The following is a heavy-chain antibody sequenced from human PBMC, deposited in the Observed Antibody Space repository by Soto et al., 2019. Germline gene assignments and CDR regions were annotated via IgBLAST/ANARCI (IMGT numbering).Heavy chain of an antibody. CDR2: ISSSGSTI. D-gene: IGHD3-22*01. V-gene: IGHV3-11*01. CDR3: ARGPYYYDSSGYGY. J-gene: IGHJ4*02. CDR1: GFTFSDYY. Sequence: GGSRRLSCAPSGFTFSDYYMSWIRQAPGKGLEWVSYISSSGSTIYYADSVKGRFTISRDNAKNSLYLQMNSLRAEDTAVYYCARGPYYYDSSGYGYWGQGTLVTVSS.